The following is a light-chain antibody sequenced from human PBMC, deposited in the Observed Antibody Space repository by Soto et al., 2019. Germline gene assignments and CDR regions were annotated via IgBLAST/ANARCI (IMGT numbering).Light chain of an antibody. V-gene: IGKV1-5*01. CDR2: DAS. Sequence: DIQMTPSPSTLSASVGDRVTITCRASQSISSWLAWYQQKPGKAPKLLIYDASSLESGVPSRFSGSGSGTEFTLTISSLKTDDLATYYCQQYNSYPWTFGQGTKV. CDR3: QQYNSYPWT. J-gene: IGKJ1*01. CDR1: QSISSW.